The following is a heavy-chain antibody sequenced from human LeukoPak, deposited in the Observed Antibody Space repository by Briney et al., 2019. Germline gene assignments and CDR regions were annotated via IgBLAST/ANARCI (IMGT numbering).Heavy chain of an antibody. CDR3: ARVLVDIVVVPAAICFDY. J-gene: IGHJ4*02. D-gene: IGHD2-2*03. V-gene: IGHV4-34*01. Sequence: SETLSLTCAVYGGSFSGYYWSWIRQPPGKGLEWIGEINHSGSTNYNPSLKSRVTISVDTSKNQFSLKLGSVTAADTAVYYCARVLVDIVVVPAAICFDYWGQGTLVTVSS. CDR2: INHSGST. CDR1: GGSFSGYY.